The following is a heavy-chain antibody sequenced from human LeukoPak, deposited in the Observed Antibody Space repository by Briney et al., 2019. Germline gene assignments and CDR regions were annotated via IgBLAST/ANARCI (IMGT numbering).Heavy chain of an antibody. CDR3: ARRFGAARDDYMDV. CDR1: GFTFDDYA. D-gene: IGHD3-16*01. V-gene: IGHV3-9*01. J-gene: IGHJ6*03. Sequence: GGSLRLSCAASGFTFDDYAMHWVRQAPGKGLEWVSGISWNSGSIGYADSVKGRFTISRDNAKNSLYLQMNSLRAEDTAVYYCARRFGAARDDYMDVWGKGTTVTVSS. CDR2: ISWNSGSI.